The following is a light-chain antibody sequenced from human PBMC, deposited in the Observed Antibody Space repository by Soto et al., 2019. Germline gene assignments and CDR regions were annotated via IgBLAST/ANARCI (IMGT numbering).Light chain of an antibody. V-gene: IGKV1-5*03. CDR3: QQYHRFWT. CDR2: KAS. J-gene: IGKJ1*01. CDR1: QTISSW. Sequence: IQMSLSHSTLSGSVGDRVTIPCRASQTISSWLAWYQQKPGKAPKLLIYKASTLKSGVPSRFSGSGSGTEFTLTISSLQPDDNATYYCQQYHRFWTFGQGSKVDI.